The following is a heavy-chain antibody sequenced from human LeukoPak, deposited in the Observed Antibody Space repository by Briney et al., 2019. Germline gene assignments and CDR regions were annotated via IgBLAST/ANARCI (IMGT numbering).Heavy chain of an antibody. CDR3: AKDGGLWVSAHWGDS. D-gene: IGHD7-27*01. V-gene: IGHV3-23*01. CDR2: ITTGDGNT. J-gene: IGHJ4*02. CDR1: GFTFSNFA. Sequence: GGSLRLSCTVSGFTFSNFAMSWVRQAPGKGLKWVSTITTGDGNTYYADSVKGRFTVSRDDSKNTLYLQMNSLRAEDTAVYYCAKDGGLWVSAHWGDSWGRGTLVTVSS.